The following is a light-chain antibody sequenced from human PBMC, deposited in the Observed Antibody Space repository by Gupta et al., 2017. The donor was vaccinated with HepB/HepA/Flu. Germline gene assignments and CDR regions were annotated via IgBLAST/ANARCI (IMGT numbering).Light chain of an antibody. V-gene: IGLV3-19*01. CDR2: GKN. J-gene: IGLJ2*01. CDR3: QSRDSNGNHVV. CDR1: SLRSYC. Sequence: SSELTQDPAVSVALGQTVRITCQGDSLRSYCASWYQQKPGQAPVLVIYGKNNRPSGIPDRFSGSSSGNTVSLTITGAQAEDEADYYCQSRDSNGNHVVFGGGTKLTVL.